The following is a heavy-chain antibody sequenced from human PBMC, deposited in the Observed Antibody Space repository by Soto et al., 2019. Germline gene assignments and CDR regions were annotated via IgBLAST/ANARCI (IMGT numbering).Heavy chain of an antibody. CDR3: AREEDVVVPAALDY. CDR1: GYTFTGYY. V-gene: IGHV1-2*04. J-gene: IGHJ4*02. D-gene: IGHD2-2*01. CDR2: INPNSGGT. Sequence: ASVKVSCKASGYTFTGYYMHWVRQPPGQGLEWMGWINPNSGGTNYAQKFQGWVTMTRDTSISTAYMELSRLRSDDTAVYYCAREEDVVVPAALDYWGQGTLVTVSS.